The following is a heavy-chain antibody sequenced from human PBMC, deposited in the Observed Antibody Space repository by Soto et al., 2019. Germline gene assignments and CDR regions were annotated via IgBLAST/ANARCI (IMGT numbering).Heavy chain of an antibody. CDR1: GYSFTSYW. Sequence: GESLKISCKGSGYSFTSYWISWVRQMPWKGLEWMGRIDPSDSYTNYSPSFQGHVTISADKSISTAYLQWSSLKASDTAMYYCARRWVFAYGDFYGMDVWGQGTTVTVSS. CDR2: IDPSDSYT. CDR3: ARRWVFAYGDFYGMDV. J-gene: IGHJ6*02. D-gene: IGHD4-17*01. V-gene: IGHV5-10-1*01.